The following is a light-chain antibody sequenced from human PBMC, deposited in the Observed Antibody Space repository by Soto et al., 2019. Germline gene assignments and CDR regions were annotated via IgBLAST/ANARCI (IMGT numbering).Light chain of an antibody. J-gene: IGLJ2*01. CDR2: FDD. Sequence: QSVLTQPPSVSAAPRQRVTISCPGSSSNIGNNAVNWYQQVPGKAPKLLIHFDDRVASGISDRFSGSKSGTSASLAISGLQSEDEADYYCAAWDDSLNGPVFGGGTKVTVL. CDR3: AAWDDSLNGPV. CDR1: SSNIGNNA. V-gene: IGLV1-36*01.